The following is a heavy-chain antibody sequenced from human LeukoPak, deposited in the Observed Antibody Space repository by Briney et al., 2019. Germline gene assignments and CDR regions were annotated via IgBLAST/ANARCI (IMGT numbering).Heavy chain of an antibody. Sequence: SETRSLTCTVSGDSISSSSYYWVWLRQPPGKGLEWIATIHYNGGTYYTRYLKSRVAIAVDTSKNQFSLKLSSVTAADTAMYYCARYWGPYDNSGAYFDYGGQGTLITVSS. V-gene: IGHV4-39*01. CDR3: ARYWGPYDNSGAYFDY. CDR2: IHYNGGT. J-gene: IGHJ4*02. D-gene: IGHD3-22*01. CDR1: GDSISSSSYY.